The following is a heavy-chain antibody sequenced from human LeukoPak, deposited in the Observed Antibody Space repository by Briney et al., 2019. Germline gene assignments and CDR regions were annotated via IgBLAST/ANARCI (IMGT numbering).Heavy chain of an antibody. CDR2: ISSSSSYI. D-gene: IGHD6-13*01. CDR1: GFTFSSYS. V-gene: IGHV3-21*01. CDR3: AREDSIAAAGPHYYYYGMDV. Sequence: GGSLRLSCAASGFTFSSYSMNWVRQAPGKGLEWVSSISSSSSYIYYADSVKGRFTISRDNAKNSLYLQMNSLRAEDTAVYYCAREDSIAAAGPHYYYYGMDVWGQGTTVTVSS. J-gene: IGHJ6*02.